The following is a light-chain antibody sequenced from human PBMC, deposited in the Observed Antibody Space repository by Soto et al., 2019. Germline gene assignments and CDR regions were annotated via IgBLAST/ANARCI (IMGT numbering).Light chain of an antibody. Sequence: DIVLTQSPGTLSLSPRERATLSCRASQSVSSSYLAWYQQKPGQAPRLLIYGASSRATGIPDRFSGSGSGTDFTLTISRLEPEDFAVYYCQQYGSSPQITFGQGTRLEIK. CDR1: QSVSSSY. CDR3: QQYGSSPQIT. CDR2: GAS. V-gene: IGKV3-20*01. J-gene: IGKJ5*01.